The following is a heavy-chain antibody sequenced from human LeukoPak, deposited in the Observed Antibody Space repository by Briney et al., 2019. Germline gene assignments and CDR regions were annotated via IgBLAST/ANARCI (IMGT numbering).Heavy chain of an antibody. D-gene: IGHD6-13*01. CDR1: GGSLSIYY. J-gene: IGHJ4*02. CDR3: ATEPAAGYYFDY. Sequence: SETLSLTCTVSGGSLSIYYWSWVRQPPGRGLECIGYIYYSGSTNYNPSLKSRVTISVDTSKNQFSLKLSSVTAADTAVYYCATEPAAGYYFDYWDQGTLVTVSS. V-gene: IGHV4-59*01. CDR2: IYYSGST.